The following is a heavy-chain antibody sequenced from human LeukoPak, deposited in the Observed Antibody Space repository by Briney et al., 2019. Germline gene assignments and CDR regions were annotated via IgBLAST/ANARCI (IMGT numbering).Heavy chain of an antibody. D-gene: IGHD6-13*01. CDR2: INPSSGGT. J-gene: IGHJ4*02. Sequence: ASVKVSCKASGFTFIDYYLHWVRQAPGQGLEWMGWINPSSGGTEYAQKFQGRVTMTGDTSISTAYMELSRLRSDDTAVYYSARDRGSSWYVDYWGQGTLVTVSS. CDR3: ARDRGSSWYVDY. CDR1: GFTFIDYY. V-gene: IGHV1-2*02.